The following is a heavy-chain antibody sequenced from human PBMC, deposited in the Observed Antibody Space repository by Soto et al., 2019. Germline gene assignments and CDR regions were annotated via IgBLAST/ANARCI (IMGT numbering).Heavy chain of an antibody. V-gene: IGHV3-73*01. Sequence: GGSLRLSCAASGFTFSGSAMHWVRQASGKGLEWVGRIRSKANSYATAYAASVKGRFTISRDDSKNTAYLQMNSLKTEDTAVYYCTSYDSGDYGAFDIWGQGTMVTVSS. J-gene: IGHJ3*02. CDR1: GFTFSGSA. CDR3: TSYDSGDYGAFDI. CDR2: IRSKANSYAT. D-gene: IGHD4-17*01.